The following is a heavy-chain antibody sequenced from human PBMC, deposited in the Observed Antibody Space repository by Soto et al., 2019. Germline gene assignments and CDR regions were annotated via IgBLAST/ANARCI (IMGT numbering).Heavy chain of an antibody. J-gene: IGHJ5*02. CDR2: ISFDGSNK. CDR3: ARSAGGYYNWFDP. V-gene: IGHV3-30*03. Sequence: WGSLRISCATSVFTFSIYGMHWVRQAPGKGLEWVAVISFDGSNKYYADSVKGRFTISRDNSKNTLYLQMSSLRSEDTAVYYCARSAGGYYNWFDPWGQGTMVTVSS. D-gene: IGHD3-22*01. CDR1: VFTFSIYG.